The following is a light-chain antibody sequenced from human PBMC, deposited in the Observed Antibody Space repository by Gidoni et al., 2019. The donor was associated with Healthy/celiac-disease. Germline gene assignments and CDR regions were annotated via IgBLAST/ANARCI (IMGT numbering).Light chain of an antibody. V-gene: IGLV1-40*01. CDR3: QAYDSSLSGPVV. Sequence: QSVLTQPPSVSGAPGQRVTISFTGSSSNIGAGYAVHWYQQLPGTAPKLLIYGNSNRPSGVPDRFSGSKSGTSASLAITGLQAEDEADYYCQAYDSSLSGPVVFGGGTKLTVL. J-gene: IGLJ2*01. CDR1: SSNIGAGYA. CDR2: GNS.